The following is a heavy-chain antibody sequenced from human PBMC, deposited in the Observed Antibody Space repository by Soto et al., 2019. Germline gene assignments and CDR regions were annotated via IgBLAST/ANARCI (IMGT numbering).Heavy chain of an antibody. Sequence: SETLSLTCTVSGGSISSSSYYWGWIRQPPGKGLEWIGSIYYSGSTYYNPSLKSRVTISVDTSKNQFSLKLSSVTAADTAVYYCASRGLWYDYGDYFHYMDVWGKGTTVTVSS. D-gene: IGHD4-17*01. CDR1: GGSISSSSYY. J-gene: IGHJ6*03. CDR2: IYYSGST. V-gene: IGHV4-39*01. CDR3: ASRGLWYDYGDYFHYMDV.